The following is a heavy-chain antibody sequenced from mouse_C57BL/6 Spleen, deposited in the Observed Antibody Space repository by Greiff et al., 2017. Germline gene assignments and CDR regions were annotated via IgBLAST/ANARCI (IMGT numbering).Heavy chain of an antibody. CDR2: INYDGSST. D-gene: IGHD1-1*01. Sequence: VQLKESEGGLVQPGSSMKLSCTASGFTFSDYYMAWVRQVPEKGLEWVANINYDGSSTYYLDSLKSRFIISRDNAKNILYLQMSSLKSEDTATYYCARDRGLRSFYAMDYWGQGTSVTVSS. CDR3: ARDRGLRSFYAMDY. CDR1: GFTFSDYY. V-gene: IGHV5-16*01. J-gene: IGHJ4*01.